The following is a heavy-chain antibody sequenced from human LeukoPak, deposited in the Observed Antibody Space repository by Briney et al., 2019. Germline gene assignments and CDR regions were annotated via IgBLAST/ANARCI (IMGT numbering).Heavy chain of an antibody. CDR1: GFTFSDYA. J-gene: IGHJ6*03. V-gene: IGHV3-23*01. CDR3: AKAFGNSDDYYYYMDV. Sequence: GGSLRLSCAAPGFTFSDYAMRWVRQAPGRGLEWVSTVSGSGVSTYYADSVKGRFTISRDNSKSTLSLQMNSLRAEDTAIYYCAKAFGNSDDYYYYMDVWGKGTTVTVSS. D-gene: IGHD4-23*01. CDR2: VSGSGVST.